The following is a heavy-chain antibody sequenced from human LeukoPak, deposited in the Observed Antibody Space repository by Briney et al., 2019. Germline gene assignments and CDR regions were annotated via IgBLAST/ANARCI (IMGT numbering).Heavy chain of an antibody. CDR2: ISYDGSNK. Sequence: PGGSLRLSCAASGFTFSSYAMHWVRQAPGKGLEWVAVISYDGSNKYYANSVKGRFTISRDNSKNTLCLQMNSLRAEDTAVYYCARQRTVAGTGFDYWGQGTLVTVSS. D-gene: IGHD6-19*01. CDR1: GFTFSSYA. CDR3: ARQRTVAGTGFDY. J-gene: IGHJ4*02. V-gene: IGHV3-30*01.